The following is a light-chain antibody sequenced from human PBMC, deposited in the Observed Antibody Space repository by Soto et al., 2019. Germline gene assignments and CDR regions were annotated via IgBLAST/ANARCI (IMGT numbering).Light chain of an antibody. CDR1: SSDIGRYNY. CDR2: GVN. V-gene: IGLV2-14*01. Sequence: HSVLTQPASVSGSPGQSITISCTGTSSDIGRYNYVSWYQQHPGKAPRLVISGVNKRPSGISNRFSGSKSGNTASLTISGLQADDEAIYYCASYTSTTTLVVFGGGTQLTVL. CDR3: ASYTSTTTLVV. J-gene: IGLJ2*01.